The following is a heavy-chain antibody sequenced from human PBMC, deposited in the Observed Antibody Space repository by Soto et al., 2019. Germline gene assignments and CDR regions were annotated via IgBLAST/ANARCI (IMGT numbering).Heavy chain of an antibody. D-gene: IGHD3-9*01. CDR3: AKRINNNYDILGLFDD. Sequence: XGSLRLSCAASGFTFSSHSMSWVRQAPGKGLEWVSAITGSDGSTYYAGSVKGRFTISRDNSKNTLYLQMNSLRAEDTAVYYCAKRINNNYDILGLFDDWGQGTLVTVSS. V-gene: IGHV3-23*01. J-gene: IGHJ4*02. CDR1: GFTFSSHS. CDR2: ITGSDGST.